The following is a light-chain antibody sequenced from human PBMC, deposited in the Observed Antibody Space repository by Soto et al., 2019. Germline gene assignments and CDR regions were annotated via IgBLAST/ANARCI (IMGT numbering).Light chain of an antibody. CDR2: GNN. CDR1: NSNIGGGYD. J-gene: IGLJ2*01. Sequence: QLVLTQPPSVSGAPGQRVTISCTGNNSNIGGGYDVHWYQQLPGTAPKLLIYGNNNQPSGVPDRFSGSKSYASASLAITGLQSEDEADYYCQSYDSRLSGSVFGGGTKLTVL. CDR3: QSYDSRLSGSV. V-gene: IGLV1-40*01.